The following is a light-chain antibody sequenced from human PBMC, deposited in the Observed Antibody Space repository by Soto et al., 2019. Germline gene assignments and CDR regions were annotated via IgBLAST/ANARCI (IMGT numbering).Light chain of an antibody. J-gene: IGLJ3*02. CDR2: LSNDGSH. CDR3: QTWGTGTWV. CDR1: SGHSSYA. V-gene: IGLV4-69*01. Sequence: QSVLTQSPSASASLGASVKLTCTLSSGHSSYAIAWHQQQPEKGPRYLMKLSNDGSHSKGDGIPDRFSGSSSGAERYLTISSLQSEDEADYYCQTWGTGTWVFGGGTKVTVL.